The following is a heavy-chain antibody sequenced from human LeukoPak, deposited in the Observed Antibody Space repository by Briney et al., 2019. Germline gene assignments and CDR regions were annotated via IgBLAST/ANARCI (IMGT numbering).Heavy chain of an antibody. CDR2: IHYTGRT. CDR3: ARRDCSSTTCYAGSYYFDY. J-gene: IGHJ4*02. Sequence: SETLSLTCTVSGGSISGYYWSWIRQPPGKTLEWIAHIHYTGRTTYNPSLQSRVTMSLDTSKNQFSLKLTSVTAADTAVYYCARRDCSSTTCYAGSYYFDYWGQGTLVTVSS. D-gene: IGHD2-2*01. V-gene: IGHV4-59*08. CDR1: GGSISGYY.